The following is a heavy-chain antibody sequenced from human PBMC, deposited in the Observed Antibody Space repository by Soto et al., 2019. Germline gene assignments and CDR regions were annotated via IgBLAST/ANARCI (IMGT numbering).Heavy chain of an antibody. D-gene: IGHD2-15*01. V-gene: IGHV1-8*01. CDR1: GYTFTSSD. CDR3: ARGSNHGSCGSCYSDWFDP. J-gene: IGHJ5*02. Sequence: QVQLVQSGAEVKKPGASVRVSCKASGYTFTSSDVYWVRQATGQGLELMGWMNPNTGNTGYAQKVQGRVAMTRNTSISTAYMELSSLRSEDTAVYYCARGSNHGSCGSCYSDWFDPWGQGTPVTVSS. CDR2: MNPNTGNT.